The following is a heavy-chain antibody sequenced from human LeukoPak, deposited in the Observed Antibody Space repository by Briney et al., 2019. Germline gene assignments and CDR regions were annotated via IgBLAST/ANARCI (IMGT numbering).Heavy chain of an antibody. Sequence: SETLSLTCNVSGYSISSGYYWGWIRQPPGKGLEWIGYIYYSGSTNYNPSLKSRVTISVDTSKNQFSLKLSSVTAADTAVYYCARSPPDYDILTGYYPNWFDPWGQGTLVTVSS. J-gene: IGHJ5*02. D-gene: IGHD3-9*01. CDR3: ARSPPDYDILTGYYPNWFDP. CDR1: GYSISSGYY. CDR2: IYYSGST. V-gene: IGHV4-61*01.